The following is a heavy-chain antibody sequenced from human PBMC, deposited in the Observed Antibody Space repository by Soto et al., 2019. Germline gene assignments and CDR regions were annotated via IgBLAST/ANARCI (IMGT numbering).Heavy chain of an antibody. J-gene: IGHJ4*02. CDR2: IYYSGST. D-gene: IGHD5-18*01. CDR1: GGSISSSSYY. Sequence: PSETLSLTCTVSGGSISSSSYYWGWIRQPPGKGLEWIGSIYYSGSTYYNPSLKSRVTISVDTSKNQSSLKLSSVTAADTAVYYCASRGYSYGRGGYFDYWGQGTLVTSPQ. V-gene: IGHV4-39*01. CDR3: ASRGYSYGRGGYFDY.